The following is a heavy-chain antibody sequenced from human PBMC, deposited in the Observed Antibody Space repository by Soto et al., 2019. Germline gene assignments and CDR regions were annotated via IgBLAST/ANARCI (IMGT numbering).Heavy chain of an antibody. CDR1: GYSFTSYY. CDR2: INPSGGST. CDR3: ARVSYSGYEHFDY. D-gene: IGHD5-12*01. J-gene: IGHJ4*02. Sequence: ASVKVSCEACGYSFTSYYMHWVRQAPGQGLEWMGIINPSGGSTSYAQKFQGRVTMTRDTSTSTVYMELSSLRSEDTAVYYCARVSYSGYEHFDYWGQGTLVTVSS. V-gene: IGHV1-46*03.